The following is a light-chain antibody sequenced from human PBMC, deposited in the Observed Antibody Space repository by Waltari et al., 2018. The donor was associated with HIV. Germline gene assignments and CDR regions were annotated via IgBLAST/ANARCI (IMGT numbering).Light chain of an antibody. CDR2: EVD. Sequence: SGLTQPASVSGFPGQTITISCTGADRDFGFYTFLSWFQQHPGKVPQVILFEVDSLASGVSGRFSGSRSGNTASLTISGLQTEDEAVYYCASYTANDTVIFAGGTTVTVL. J-gene: IGLJ2*01. V-gene: IGLV2-14*01. CDR1: DRDFGFYTF. CDR3: ASYTANDTVI.